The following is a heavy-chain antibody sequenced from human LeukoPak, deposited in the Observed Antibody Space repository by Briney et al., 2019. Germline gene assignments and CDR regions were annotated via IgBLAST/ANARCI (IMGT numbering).Heavy chain of an antibody. CDR1: GYTFTGYY. CDR2: INPNSGGT. J-gene: IGHJ5*02. V-gene: IGHV1-2*02. CDR3: ARENSLLEPYYYGSGSNWFDP. Sequence: ASVKVSCKASGYTFTGYYMHWVRQAPGQGLEWMGWINPNSGGTNYAQKFQGRVNMTRDTSISTVYMELSRLRSDDTAVYYCARENSLLEPYYYGSGSNWFDPWGQGTLVTVSS. D-gene: IGHD3-10*01.